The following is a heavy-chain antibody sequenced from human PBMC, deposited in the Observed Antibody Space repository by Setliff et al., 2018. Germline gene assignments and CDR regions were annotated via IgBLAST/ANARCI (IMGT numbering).Heavy chain of an antibody. CDR2: IYTSGST. CDR1: GGPISSGSYY. CDR3: ASYGSNY. Sequence: SETLSLTCTVSGGPISSGSYYWSWIRQPAGKGLEWIGRIYTSGSTNYNPSLKSRVTISVDTSKNQFSLKLSSVTAADTAVYYCASYGSNYWGQGTLVTVSS. J-gene: IGHJ4*02. V-gene: IGHV4-61*02. D-gene: IGHD1-26*01.